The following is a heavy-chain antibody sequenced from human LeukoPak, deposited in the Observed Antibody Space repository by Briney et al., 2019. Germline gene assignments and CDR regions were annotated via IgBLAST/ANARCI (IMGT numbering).Heavy chain of an antibody. CDR3: AKRGAVAGLERNLDY. CDR1: GFTFSRFG. Sequence: GRSLRLSCAASGFTFSRFGMHWVRQAPGKGLEWVAFISYDGNNQDYADSVKGRFTISRDSSKNTLYLQMDSLRAEDTAVYYCAKRGAVAGLERNLDYWGQGTLVTVSS. D-gene: IGHD6-19*01. V-gene: IGHV3-30*18. J-gene: IGHJ4*02. CDR2: ISYDGNNQ.